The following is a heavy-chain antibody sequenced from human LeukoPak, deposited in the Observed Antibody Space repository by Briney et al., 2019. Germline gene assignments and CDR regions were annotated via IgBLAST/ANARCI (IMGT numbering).Heavy chain of an antibody. CDR2: INSDGRRT. D-gene: IGHD3-3*01. CDR1: GFTFSNYW. Sequence: PGGSLRLSCAASGFTFSNYWMHWVRQGPGKGLVWVARINSDGRRTSYADSVKGRFTISRDNAKNTLYLQMNSLRAEDTAVYYCARGGGPIGRFLEWLSPTLNWFDPWGQGTLVTVSS. J-gene: IGHJ5*02. CDR3: ARGGGPIGRFLEWLSPTLNWFDP. V-gene: IGHV3-74*01.